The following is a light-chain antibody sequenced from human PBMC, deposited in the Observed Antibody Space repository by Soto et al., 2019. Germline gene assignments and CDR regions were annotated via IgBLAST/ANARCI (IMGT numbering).Light chain of an antibody. V-gene: IGKV3-20*01. CDR2: GTS. CDR1: QSVSSN. J-gene: IGKJ1*01. CDR3: QQYGSLVT. Sequence: EFVLTQSPGTLSLSPGERATLSCRASQSVSSNFAWYQHKPGRAPRLLIDGTSSRATGIPDRFSGSGSGTDFTLTISRLEPEDLAVYYCQQYGSLVTFGQGTKVDIK.